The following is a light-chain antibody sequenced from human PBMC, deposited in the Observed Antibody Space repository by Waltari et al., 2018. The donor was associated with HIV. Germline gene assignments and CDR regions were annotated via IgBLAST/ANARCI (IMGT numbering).Light chain of an antibody. Sequence: SYVLTQAPSVSVAPGQTATISCGNIGSNSVQWYRQKPGRAPLLVVLDDVDRSSAIPARFSGSRSGGRATLTISGVEAGDEADYYCQVWDRVYKEAVFGGGT. CDR1: NIGSNS. V-gene: IGLV3-21*02. CDR3: QVWDRVYKEAV. CDR2: DDV. J-gene: IGLJ2*01.